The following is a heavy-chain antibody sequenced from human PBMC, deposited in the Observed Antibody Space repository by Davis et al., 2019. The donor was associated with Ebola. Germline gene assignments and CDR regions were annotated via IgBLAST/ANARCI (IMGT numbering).Heavy chain of an antibody. CDR2: INTDGSTK. CDR1: GFTFRSYL. J-gene: IGHJ6*04. D-gene: IGHD6-19*01. V-gene: IGHV3-74*01. CDR3: AKGGSGWPSDYSYGLGV. Sequence: HTGGSLRPSCAASGFTFRSYLMHWVRQAPGKGPVWVSRINTDGSTKTYADSVKGRFTISRDNAKNTLYLQMNSLRVDDTGVYYCAKGGSGWPSDYSYGLGVWGKGTTVTVSS.